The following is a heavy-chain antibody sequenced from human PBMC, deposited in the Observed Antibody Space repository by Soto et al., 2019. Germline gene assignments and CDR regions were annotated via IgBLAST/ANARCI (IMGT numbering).Heavy chain of an antibody. CDR3: AKGMAFRSYHPEYYFDY. Sequence: GGSLRLSCAASGFTFSSYGMHWVRQAPGKGLEWVAVISYDGSNKYYADSVKGRFTISRDNSKNTLYLQMNSLRAEDTAVYYCAKGMAFRSYHPEYYFDYWGQGTLVTVSS. V-gene: IGHV3-30*18. CDR1: GFTFSSYG. D-gene: IGHD1-26*01. J-gene: IGHJ4*02. CDR2: ISYDGSNK.